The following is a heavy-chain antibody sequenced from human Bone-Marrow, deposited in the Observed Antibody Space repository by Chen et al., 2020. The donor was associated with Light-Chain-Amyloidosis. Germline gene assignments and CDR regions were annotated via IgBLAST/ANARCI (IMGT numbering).Heavy chain of an antibody. D-gene: IGHD4-4*01. CDR1: GDSLASGNYY. CDR2: IYFSVNT. Sequence: QVQLQESGPGLVKPSQTLSLTCPVPGDSLASGNYYWSWIRQHPGKGLEWIGYIYFSVNTYYNPSLQSRVTISLDTFNNQFSLRLSSVTAADTAVYYCARADYIDRSFDYWGQGILVTVSS. J-gene: IGHJ4*02. V-gene: IGHV4-31*03. CDR3: ARADYIDRSFDY.